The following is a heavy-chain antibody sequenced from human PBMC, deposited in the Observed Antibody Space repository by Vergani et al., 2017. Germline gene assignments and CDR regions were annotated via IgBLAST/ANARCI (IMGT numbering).Heavy chain of an antibody. V-gene: IGHV2-5*02. CDR2: IYWDDDT. CDR1: GFSLSTSGVG. Sequence: QITLKESGPTLVKPTQTLTLTCTFSGFSLSTSGVGVGWIRQPPGKALEWLALIYWDDDTRYSPSLKSRLTITKDTSKNQVVHTMTNMDPVDTATYYCAHAILYYYDSSGYRYFDYWGQGTLVTVSS. D-gene: IGHD3-22*01. J-gene: IGHJ4*02. CDR3: AHAILYYYDSSGYRYFDY.